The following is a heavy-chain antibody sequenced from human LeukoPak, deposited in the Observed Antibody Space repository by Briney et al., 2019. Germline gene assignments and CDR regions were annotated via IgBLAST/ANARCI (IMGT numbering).Heavy chain of an antibody. CDR3: VKGAEAFCDSKSDY. J-gene: IGHJ4*02. CDR2: ISSNGRTT. D-gene: IGHD3-22*01. CDR1: GFTFSSYA. Sequence: GGPLRLSCSASGFTFSSYAMHWVRQAPGKGLEYVSAISSNGRTTYYADSLKGRFTISRDNSKNTLYLQMSSLRAEDTAVYYCVKGAEAFCDSKSDYWGQGTLLTVSS. V-gene: IGHV3-64*03.